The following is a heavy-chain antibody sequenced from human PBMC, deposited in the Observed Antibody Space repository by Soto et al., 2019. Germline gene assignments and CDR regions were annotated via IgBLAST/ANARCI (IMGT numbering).Heavy chain of an antibody. D-gene: IGHD2-2*01. V-gene: IGHV6-1*01. J-gene: IGHJ6*02. Sequence: PSQTLSLTCAISGDSVPRNSAAWNWFRQSPSRGLEWLGRTYYRSKWYNVYAVSVKSRITINPDTSKNQFSLQLNSVTPEDTAGYYCARVVSYQRLEEYYGMDVLGQGTTVKVSS. CDR1: GDSVPRNSAA. CDR3: ARVVSYQRLEEYYGMDV. CDR2: TYYRSKWYN.